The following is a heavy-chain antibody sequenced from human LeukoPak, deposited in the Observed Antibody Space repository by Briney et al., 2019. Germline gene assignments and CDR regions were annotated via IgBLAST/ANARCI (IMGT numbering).Heavy chain of an antibody. CDR2: ICAYNLNT. CDR1: GYTFTSHG. J-gene: IGHJ4*02. CDR3: ARALDITYYYGSGSHYAFDY. D-gene: IGHD3-10*01. V-gene: IGHV1-18*01. Sequence: ASVKVSCNACGYTFTSHGISWVRPATGQGLEWMGWICAYNLNTNYAQKLQGRVTMTTDTSTSTAYIELSSLRSEDTAVYYCARALDITYYYGSGSHYAFDYWGQGTQVTVSS.